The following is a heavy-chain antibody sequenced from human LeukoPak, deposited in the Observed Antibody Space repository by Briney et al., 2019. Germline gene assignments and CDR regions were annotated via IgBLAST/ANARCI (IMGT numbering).Heavy chain of an antibody. Sequence: SETLSLTCAVYGGSFSGYYWSWLRQPPGKGLEWIGEINHSGSTNYNPSLKSRVTISVDTSKNQFSLKLSSVTAADTAVYYCARGRVTGTTYYYYYMDVWGKGTTVTVSS. CDR1: GGSFSGYY. D-gene: IGHD1-7*01. V-gene: IGHV4-34*01. CDR2: INHSGST. J-gene: IGHJ6*03. CDR3: ARGRVTGTTYYYYYMDV.